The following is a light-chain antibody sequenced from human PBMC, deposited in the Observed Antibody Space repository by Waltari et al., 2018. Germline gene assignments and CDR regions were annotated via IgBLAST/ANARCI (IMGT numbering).Light chain of an antibody. CDR2: GVS. CDR3: QKYSSSPYS. J-gene: IGKJ2*03. CDR1: QSVSRY. V-gene: IGKV3-20*01. Sequence: VILTQSPATLSLSPGERATLSCRASQSVSRYLAWYQQKPGQAPRLLIHGVSSRATGIPDRFSGSGSGTEFTLTISSLEPEDFAVYYCQKYSSSPYSFGQGTKVEIK.